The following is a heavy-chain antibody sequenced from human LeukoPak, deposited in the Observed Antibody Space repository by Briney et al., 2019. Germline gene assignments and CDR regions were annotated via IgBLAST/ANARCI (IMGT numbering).Heavy chain of an antibody. CDR2: IYYSGST. D-gene: IGHD3-3*01. CDR1: GGSISSYY. J-gene: IGHJ4*02. CDR3: ASTDFWSGYYIDY. V-gene: IGHV4-59*08. Sequence: PSETLSLTCTVSGGSISSYYWSWIRQPPGKGLEWIGYIYYSGSTNYNPSLKSRVTISVDTSKNQFSLKLSSVTAADTAVYYCASTDFWSGYYIDYWGQGTLVTVSS.